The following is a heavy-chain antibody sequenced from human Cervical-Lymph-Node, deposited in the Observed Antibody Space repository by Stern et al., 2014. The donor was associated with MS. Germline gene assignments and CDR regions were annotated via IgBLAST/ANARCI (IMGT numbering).Heavy chain of an antibody. Sequence: DQLVESGGGVVQPGRSLRLSCAASGFTFSSYGMHWVRQAPGKGLEWVAVISYDGSNKYYADSVKGRFTISRDNSKNTLYLQMNSLRAEDTAVYYCAKDRVMVYLYYYYGMDVWGQGTTVTVSS. J-gene: IGHJ6*02. CDR2: ISYDGSNK. D-gene: IGHD2-8*01. V-gene: IGHV3-30*18. CDR3: AKDRVMVYLYYYYGMDV. CDR1: GFTFSSYG.